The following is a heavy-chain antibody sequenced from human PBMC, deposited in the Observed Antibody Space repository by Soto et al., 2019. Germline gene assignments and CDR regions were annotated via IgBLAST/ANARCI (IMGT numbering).Heavy chain of an antibody. Sequence: ETLSLTCTVSGGSISRYYWSWIRPPPGKGLEWIGYIYYSGSTNYNPSLKSRVTISVDTSKNQFSLKLSSVTAADTAVYYCARLDSSGWYPPNFSYWGQGTLVTVSS. CDR3: ARLDSSGWYPPNFSY. D-gene: IGHD6-19*01. V-gene: IGHV4-59*01. CDR1: GGSISRYY. J-gene: IGHJ4*02. CDR2: IYYSGST.